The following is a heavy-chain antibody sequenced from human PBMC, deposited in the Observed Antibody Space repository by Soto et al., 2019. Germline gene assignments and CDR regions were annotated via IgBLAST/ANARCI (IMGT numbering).Heavy chain of an antibody. V-gene: IGHV4-59*01. CDR3: ARVGRYCSGGSCYRSIDAFDI. CDR2: IYYSGST. CDR1: GGSISSYY. D-gene: IGHD2-15*01. J-gene: IGHJ3*02. Sequence: SETLSLTCTVSGGSISSYYWSWIRQPPGKGLEWIGYIYYSGSTNYNPSLKSRVTISVDASKNQFSLKLSSVTAADTAVYYCARVGRYCSGGSCYRSIDAFDIWGQGTMVTVSS.